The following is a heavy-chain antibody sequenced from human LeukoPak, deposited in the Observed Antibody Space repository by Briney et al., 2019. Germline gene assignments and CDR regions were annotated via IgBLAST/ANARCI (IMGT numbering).Heavy chain of an antibody. D-gene: IGHD3-22*01. Sequence: GGSLRLSCATSGFTFSNYAVSWVRQAPGKGLEWVSSISGSGGTTYYADSVKGRFTISRDNSKNTLYLQMNSLRAEDTAVYYCARDKGTITMIGAAGWVDPWGQGTLVTVSS. CDR3: ARDKGTITMIGAAGWVDP. J-gene: IGHJ5*02. CDR2: ISGSGGTT. V-gene: IGHV3-23*01. CDR1: GFTFSNYA.